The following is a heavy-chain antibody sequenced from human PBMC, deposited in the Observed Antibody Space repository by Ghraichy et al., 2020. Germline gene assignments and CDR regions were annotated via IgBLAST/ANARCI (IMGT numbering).Heavy chain of an antibody. CDR2: INSDGSST. J-gene: IGHJ4*02. Sequence: GGSLRLSCAASGFTFSSYWMHWVRQAPGKGLVWVSRINSDGSSTSYADSVKGRFTISRDNAKNTLYLQMNSLRAEDTAVYYCAREDGYCSGGSCYSWREPFDYWGQGTLVTVSS. D-gene: IGHD2-15*01. CDR3: AREDGYCSGGSCYSWREPFDY. CDR1: GFTFSSYW. V-gene: IGHV3-74*01.